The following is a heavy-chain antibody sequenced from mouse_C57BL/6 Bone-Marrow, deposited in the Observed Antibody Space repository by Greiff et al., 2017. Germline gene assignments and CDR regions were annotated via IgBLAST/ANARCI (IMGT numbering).Heavy chain of an antibody. Sequence: VQLQESGPGLVAPSQSLSITCTVSGFSLTSYGVHWVRQPPGQGLEWLVVIWSDGSTTYNSALKSRLSISKDNSKSQVFLKMNSLQTDDTAMYYCARHDGYYSWFAYWGQGTLVTVSA. J-gene: IGHJ3*01. CDR1: GFSLTSYG. V-gene: IGHV2-6-1*01. D-gene: IGHD2-3*01. CDR2: IWSDGST. CDR3: ARHDGYYSWFAY.